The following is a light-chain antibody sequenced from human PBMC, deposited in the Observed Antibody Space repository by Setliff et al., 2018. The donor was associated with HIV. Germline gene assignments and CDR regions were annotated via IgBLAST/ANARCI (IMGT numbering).Light chain of an antibody. CDR2: DVS. J-gene: IGLJ1*01. Sequence: QSVLTQPASVSGSPGQSITISCTGSSSDVGGYDYVSWYQQYPGKAPKLLIFDVSHRRSGISNRFSGSKSDNTASLTISGLQPEDEADYYCASYRPNDLGVFGTGTKVTVL. CDR1: SSDVGGYDY. V-gene: IGLV2-14*01. CDR3: ASYRPNDLGV.